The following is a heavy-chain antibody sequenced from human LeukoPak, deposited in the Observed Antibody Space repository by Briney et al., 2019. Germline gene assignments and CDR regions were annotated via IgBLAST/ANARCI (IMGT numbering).Heavy chain of an antibody. D-gene: IGHD1-26*01. CDR2: INPNSGGT. CDR3: ARLMGAPH. J-gene: IGHJ4*02. V-gene: IGHV1-2*02. Sequence: ASVKVTRKASGYTFTDYYMHWVRQAPGQGLEWMGWINPNSGGTNYARNFQGRVTMTRDTSITTAYMELSSLRSDDTAVYYCARLMGAPHWGQGALVPVSS. CDR1: GYTFTDYY.